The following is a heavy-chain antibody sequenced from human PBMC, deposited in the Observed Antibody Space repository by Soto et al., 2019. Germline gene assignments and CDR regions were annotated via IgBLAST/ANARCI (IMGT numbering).Heavy chain of an antibody. CDR1: GGSIRDYF. D-gene: IGHD3-9*01. V-gene: IGHV4-59*01. Sequence: LETLSLTCSVSGGSIRDYFWTWVRQPPGKGLEWIGYISSSGTIKYNSSLKSRVTISLDTSRNHFSLKLSSVTTADTAVYFCARDRKLVIPGNYYYYGMDVWGQGTTVTVSS. CDR2: ISSSGTI. CDR3: ARDRKLVIPGNYYYYGMDV. J-gene: IGHJ6*02.